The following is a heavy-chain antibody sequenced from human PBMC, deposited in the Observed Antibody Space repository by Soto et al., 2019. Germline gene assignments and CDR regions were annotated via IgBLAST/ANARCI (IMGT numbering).Heavy chain of an antibody. D-gene: IGHD5-18*01. J-gene: IGHJ4*02. Sequence: PSETLSLTCPVSGAPISSGDYYWSWIRQPPGKGLEWIGCIYNGAYTYYNPSLKSRVTISADTSKNQFSLKVSSVTAADTAVYYCATTDARGYNSGSRDYWAQGTLVT. CDR2: IYNGAYT. CDR3: ATTDARGYNSGSRDY. CDR1: GAPISSGDYY. V-gene: IGHV4-30-4*01.